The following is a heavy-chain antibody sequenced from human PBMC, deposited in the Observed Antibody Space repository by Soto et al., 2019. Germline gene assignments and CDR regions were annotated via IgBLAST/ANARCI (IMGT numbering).Heavy chain of an antibody. CDR1: GGSISSGGYS. CDR3: ARRYYDDSGTYYISWFDP. J-gene: IGHJ5*02. CDR2: IYHDGSA. D-gene: IGHD3-22*01. Sequence: SETLSLTCAVSGGSISSGGYSWSWIRQPPGKGLEGIGYIYHDGSAYYNPSLKSRVTISVDTSKNQFSLKLTSVTAADTAVYYCARRYYDDSGTYYISWFDPWGQGTLVTVSS. V-gene: IGHV4-30-2*05.